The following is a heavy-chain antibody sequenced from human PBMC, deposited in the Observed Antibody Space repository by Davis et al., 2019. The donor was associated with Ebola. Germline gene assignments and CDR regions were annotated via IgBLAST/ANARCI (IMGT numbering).Heavy chain of an antibody. CDR3: ARVGGDGTSYLEGLDY. CDR1: GGSISSHY. V-gene: IGHV4-59*11. J-gene: IGHJ4*02. CDR2: IYYSGST. Sequence: MPSETLSLTCNVSGGSISSHYWSWIRQPPGKGLEWIGYIYYSGSTNYNASLKNRVTISVDTPKNQISLKLSSVTAADTAVYYCARVGGDGTSYLEGLDYWGQGMLVTVSS. D-gene: IGHD1-7*01.